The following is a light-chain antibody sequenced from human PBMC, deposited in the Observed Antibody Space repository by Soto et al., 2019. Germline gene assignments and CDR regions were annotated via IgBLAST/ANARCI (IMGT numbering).Light chain of an antibody. CDR1: QTISSW. CDR3: QHYNSYSEA. V-gene: IGKV1-5*03. CDR2: KAS. Sequence: IHMTQSPSTLSGSVGYRVTIACRASQTISSWLAWYQQKPGKAPKFLIYKASTLKSGVPSRFSGSGSGTEFTLTIGSLQTDDFATYYCQHYNSYSEAFGQGTKVDIK. J-gene: IGKJ1*01.